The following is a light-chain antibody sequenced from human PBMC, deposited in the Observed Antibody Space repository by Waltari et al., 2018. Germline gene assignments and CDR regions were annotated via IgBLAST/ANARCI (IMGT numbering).Light chain of an antibody. J-gene: IGKJ2*02. CDR3: QEGYSSPRT. V-gene: IGKV1-39*01. Sequence: DIQLTQSLSSLYESVGNRVTVHCRASQRVRTNLNWYQQHPGKAPKLLIYAASSLNTGVPSRFSGSGAGTEVSRTISSLQPEDFATYYCQEGYSSPRTFGQGTKVESK. CDR2: AAS. CDR1: QRVRTN.